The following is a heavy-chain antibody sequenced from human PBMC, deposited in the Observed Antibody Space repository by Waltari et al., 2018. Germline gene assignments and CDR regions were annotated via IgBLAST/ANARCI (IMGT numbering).Heavy chain of an antibody. Sequence: QVQLQESGPRLVKPSETLSLTCTVSGGSITTSCYYWGWIRQPPGKGLEWIGNIYYSGTTFYSPSLKSRVTISVDIPKNQISLKLKSVTAADTAVYYCARDRYYYNSTGYYKEIDYWGQGTLVTVSS. D-gene: IGHD3-22*01. V-gene: IGHV4-39*07. J-gene: IGHJ4*02. CDR2: IYYSGTT. CDR3: ARDRYYYNSTGYYKEIDY. CDR1: GGSITTSCYY.